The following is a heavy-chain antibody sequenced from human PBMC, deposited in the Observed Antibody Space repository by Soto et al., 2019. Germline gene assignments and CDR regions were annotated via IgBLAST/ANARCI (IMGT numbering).Heavy chain of an antibody. CDR3: AKRRGSSTFDY. J-gene: IGHJ4*02. V-gene: IGHV3-23*01. Sequence: EVQLLESGGGLVQPGESVRLSCAASGFTFSSYAMSWVRQAPGKGLEWVSVISGSDDSTYYADSVKGRFTISRDNSKNTLYLQMNSLRAEDTAVYYCAKRRGSSTFDYWGQGTLVTVSS. D-gene: IGHD6-6*01. CDR1: GFTFSSYA. CDR2: ISGSDDST.